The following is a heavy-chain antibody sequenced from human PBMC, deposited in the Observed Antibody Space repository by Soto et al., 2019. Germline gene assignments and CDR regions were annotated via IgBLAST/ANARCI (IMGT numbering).Heavy chain of an antibody. V-gene: IGHV1-18*01. CDR2: ISAYNGNT. Sequence: QVQLVQSGAEVKKPGASVKVSCKASGYTFTSYGISLVRQAPGQGLEWMGWISAYNGNTNYAQKLQGRVTMTTDTSTRTAYMELRSLRSDDTAVYYCAMGLTCISSSSRRVYYYGMDVWGQGTTVTVSS. D-gene: IGHD6-6*01. CDR1: GYTFTSYG. CDR3: AMGLTCISSSSRRVYYYGMDV. J-gene: IGHJ6*02.